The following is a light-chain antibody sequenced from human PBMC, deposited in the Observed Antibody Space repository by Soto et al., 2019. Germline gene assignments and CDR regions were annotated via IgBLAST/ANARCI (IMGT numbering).Light chain of an antibody. CDR1: QSIFYSSNNKNY. V-gene: IGKV4-1*01. CDR2: WAS. Sequence: DIVMTQSPDSLAVSLGERATINCKSSQSIFYSSNNKNYLTWYQQKPGQPPKLLIYWASTRESGVPDRFSGSGSVTDFTLTISSLQAEDVAVSYCQQYYSTPWTFGQGTKVEIK. CDR3: QQYYSTPWT. J-gene: IGKJ1*01.